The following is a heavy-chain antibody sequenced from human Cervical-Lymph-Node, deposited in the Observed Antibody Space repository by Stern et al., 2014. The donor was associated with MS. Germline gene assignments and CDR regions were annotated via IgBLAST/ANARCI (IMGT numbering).Heavy chain of an antibody. CDR3: VRAAFTTGWYYWYFDL. V-gene: IGHV3-7*01. CDR2: VKHDGSET. CDR1: GFTFSNYW. J-gene: IGHJ2*01. D-gene: IGHD6-19*01. Sequence: EVQLVESGGGLVQPGGSLRLSCAASGFTFSNYWMNWVRQAPGKGLEWVANVKHDGSETYYVDSVKGRFTISRDNAKNSLYLQVNSLRAEDTAVYYCVRAAFTTGWYYWYFDLWGRGTLVTVSS.